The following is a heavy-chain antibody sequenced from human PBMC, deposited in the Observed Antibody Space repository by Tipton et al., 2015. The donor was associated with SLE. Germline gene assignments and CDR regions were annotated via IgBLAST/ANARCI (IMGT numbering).Heavy chain of an antibody. V-gene: IGHV4-39*07. CDR2: LYYSGST. D-gene: IGHD6-19*01. Sequence: LRLSCTVSDGYISSSSYYWGWIRQPPGKGLEWIGSLYYSGSTYYNPSLKSRVTMSVDTSKNQFSLKLSSVTAADTAVYYCARGEGSGWFVDGFDIWGQGTMVTVSS. CDR1: DGYISSSSYY. CDR3: ARGEGSGWFVDGFDI. J-gene: IGHJ3*02.